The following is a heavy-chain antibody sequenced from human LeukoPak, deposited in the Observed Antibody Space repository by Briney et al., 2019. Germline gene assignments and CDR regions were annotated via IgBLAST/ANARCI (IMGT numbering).Heavy chain of an antibody. D-gene: IGHD3-22*01. Sequence: GESLKISCKGSGYSFTTYWIGWVRKMPGKGLQWMGIIYPGDSDTRYSPSFQGQVTVSADKSINTAYLQWSSLKASDTAMYYCARRMYYYDSSGYEIYYFDYWGQGTLVTVSS. J-gene: IGHJ4*02. CDR2: IYPGDSDT. V-gene: IGHV5-51*01. CDR1: GYSFTTYW. CDR3: ARRMYYYDSSGYEIYYFDY.